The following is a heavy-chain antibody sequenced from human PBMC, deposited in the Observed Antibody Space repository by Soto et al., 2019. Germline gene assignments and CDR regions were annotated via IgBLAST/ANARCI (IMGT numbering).Heavy chain of an antibody. CDR2: IYYSGTT. CDR1: GGSVNSGYYY. V-gene: IGHV4-61*01. CDR3: ARDACYSDSSGYSAFEI. Sequence: SETLSLTCTVSGGSVNSGYYYWTWIRQPPGKGLEWTGYIYYSGTTNYNPSLKSRVTISVDTSKNQFSLKLNSVTAADTAIYYCARDACYSDSSGYSAFEIWGQGTMVAVS. J-gene: IGHJ3*02. D-gene: IGHD3-22*01.